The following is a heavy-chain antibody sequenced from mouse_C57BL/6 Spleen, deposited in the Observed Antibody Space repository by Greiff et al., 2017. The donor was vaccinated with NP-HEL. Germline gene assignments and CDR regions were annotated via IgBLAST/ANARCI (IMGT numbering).Heavy chain of an antibody. V-gene: IGHV1-15*01. J-gene: IGHJ2*01. CDR3: TRGDDGYYSDY. CDR1: GYTFTDYE. D-gene: IGHD2-3*01. Sequence: VQLQQSGAELVRPGASVTLSCRASGYTFTDYEMHWVKQTPVHGLEWIGAIDPETGGTAYNQKFKGKAILTADKSSSTAYMELRSLTSEDSAVYYCTRGDDGYYSDYWGQGTTLTVSS. CDR2: IDPETGGT.